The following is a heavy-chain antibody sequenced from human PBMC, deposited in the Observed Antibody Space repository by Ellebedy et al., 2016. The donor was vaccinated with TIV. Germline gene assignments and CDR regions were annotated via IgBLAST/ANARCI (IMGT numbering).Heavy chain of an antibody. D-gene: IGHD1-26*01. J-gene: IGHJ4*02. CDR3: AGLIGVGVFDF. CDR1: GVSISRYS. CDR2: ISDDGTT. V-gene: IGHV4-59*08. Sequence: MPSETLSLTCAVSGVSISRYSRSWIRQPPGEGLELIAFISDDGTTKSHPSLKGRLTISVDTSKNQFSLKLTSLTAADTAKYFCAGLIGVGVFDFWGQGLLVTVS.